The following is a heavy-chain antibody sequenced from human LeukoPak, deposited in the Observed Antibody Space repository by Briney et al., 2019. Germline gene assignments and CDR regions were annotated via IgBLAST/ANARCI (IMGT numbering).Heavy chain of an antibody. Sequence: GGSLRLSCAASGFTFSSYWMSWVRQAPGKGPEWVANIKQDGSEKYYVDSVKGRFTISRDNAKNSLYLQMNSLRAEDTAVYYCARGTRSGWYGLYYFDYWGQGTLVTVSS. CDR1: GFTFSSYW. D-gene: IGHD6-19*01. CDR2: IKQDGSEK. V-gene: IGHV3-7*01. CDR3: ARGTRSGWYGLYYFDY. J-gene: IGHJ4*02.